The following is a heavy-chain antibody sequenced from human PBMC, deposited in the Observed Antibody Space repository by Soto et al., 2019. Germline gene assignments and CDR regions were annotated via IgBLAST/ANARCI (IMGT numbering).Heavy chain of an antibody. CDR1: GGSISSSSYY. J-gene: IGHJ5*02. D-gene: IGHD2-8*01. CDR2: IYYSGST. Sequence: QLQLQESGPGLVKHSETLSLTCTVSGGSISSSSYYWGWIRQPPGKGLEWIGSIYYSGSTYYNPSLKSRVTRSVYTSKRQLSLKLSSVTVTDTAVYYCARYDVSTMLRLMVYAGGWFDPWGQGTLVTVSS. V-gene: IGHV4-39*01. CDR3: ARYDVSTMLRLMVYAGGWFDP.